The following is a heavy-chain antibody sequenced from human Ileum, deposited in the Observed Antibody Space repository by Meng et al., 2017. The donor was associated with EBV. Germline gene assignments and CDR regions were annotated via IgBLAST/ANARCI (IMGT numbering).Heavy chain of an antibody. V-gene: IGHV4-4*02. Sequence: VKLHASRPGLGKPSVTRSLTCTVSGYSISSDIWWSWVLQPPGKVLEWIGEVYHRGDTNYNPSLKSRVDISVDKSKNQFYLSLFSVTAADTAVYYCGRDQGRELINHWGQGTLVTVSS. J-gene: IGHJ4*02. D-gene: IGHD1-7*01. CDR1: GYSISSDIW. CDR2: VYHRGDT. CDR3: GRDQGRELINH.